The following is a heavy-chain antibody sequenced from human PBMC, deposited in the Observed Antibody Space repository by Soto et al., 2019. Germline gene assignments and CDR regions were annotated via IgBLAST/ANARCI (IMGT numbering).Heavy chain of an antibody. Sequence: QVQLVQSGAEVKKPGSSVKVSCKASGGTFSSYAISWVRQAPGQGLEWMGGIIPIFGTANYAQKFQGRVTITADESTSTAYMELSSLRSEDTAVYYCARDLSKCTNGVCYSAFDYWGQGTLVTVSS. V-gene: IGHV1-69*01. J-gene: IGHJ4*02. D-gene: IGHD2-8*01. CDR3: ARDLSKCTNGVCYSAFDY. CDR2: IIPIFGTA. CDR1: GGTFSSYA.